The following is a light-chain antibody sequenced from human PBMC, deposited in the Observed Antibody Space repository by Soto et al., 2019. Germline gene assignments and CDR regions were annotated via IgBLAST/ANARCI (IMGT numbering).Light chain of an antibody. J-gene: IGKJ2*01. CDR3: LQHHSDPYT. V-gene: IGKV1-17*01. Sequence: DIQMTQSPPSLSASIGDRVTITCRASQGIRYDLGWYQQKPGKAPKRLIYAASSLQSGVPSRFSGSGSGTEFTLTISSLQTEDFATYYCLQHHSDPYTFGQGTKVDTK. CDR1: QGIRYD. CDR2: AAS.